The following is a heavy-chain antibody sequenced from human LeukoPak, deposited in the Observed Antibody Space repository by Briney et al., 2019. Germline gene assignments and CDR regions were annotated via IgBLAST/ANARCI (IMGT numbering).Heavy chain of an antibody. CDR2: ISSSSSYI. D-gene: IGHD5-12*01. CDR3: ARAPRGDIVATGCDY. Sequence: PGRSLRLSCAASGFTFSSYSMNWVRQAPGKGLEWVSSISSSSSYIYYADSVKGRFTISRDNAKNSLYLQMNSLRAEDTAVYYCARAPRGDIVATGCDYWGQGTLVTVSP. CDR1: GFTFSSYS. V-gene: IGHV3-21*01. J-gene: IGHJ4*02.